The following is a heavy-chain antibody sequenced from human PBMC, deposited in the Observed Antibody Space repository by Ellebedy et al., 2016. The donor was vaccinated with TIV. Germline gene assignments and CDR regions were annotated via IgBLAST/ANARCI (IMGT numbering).Heavy chain of an antibody. D-gene: IGHD4-17*01. CDR2: IYHSGST. V-gene: IGHV4-4*02. Sequence: MPSETLSLTCAVSGGSIISTNWWSWVRQPPGKGLEWIGEIYHSGSTNYNPSLKSRVTISVDKSKNQFSLKLSAVTAADTAVYYCAKRQAYGDYEYALDVWGQGTMVTVSS. CDR3: AKRQAYGDYEYALDV. CDR1: GGSIISTNW. J-gene: IGHJ3*01.